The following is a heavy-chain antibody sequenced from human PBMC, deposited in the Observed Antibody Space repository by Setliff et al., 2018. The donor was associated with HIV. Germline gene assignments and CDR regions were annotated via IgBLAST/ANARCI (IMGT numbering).Heavy chain of an antibody. D-gene: IGHD6-13*01. V-gene: IGHV3-30*02. CDR3: AKAYSSSWYGLWYFDY. CDR2: IRYDGSNK. J-gene: IGHJ4*02. Sequence: GGSLRLSCSASGFTFSSYGMHWVRQAPGKGLEWVAFIRYDGSNKYYADSVKGRFTISRDNSKNTLYLQMNSLRAEDTAVYYCAKAYSSSWYGLWYFDYWGQGTLVTVSS. CDR1: GFTFSSYG.